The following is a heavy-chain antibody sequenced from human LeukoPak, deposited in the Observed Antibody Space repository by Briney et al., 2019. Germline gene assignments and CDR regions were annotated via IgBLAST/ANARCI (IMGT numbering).Heavy chain of an antibody. J-gene: IGHJ4*02. CDR1: GKSISSYY. Sequence: SETLSLTCTVSGKSISSYYWSWIRQPPGKGLEWIGYIYTSGGTNYIPSLKGRVTISIDTSKNQFSLKLSSVTAADSAVYYCARLTRLSTSPDRYYLDYWGQGTLVTVSS. CDR2: IYTSGGT. D-gene: IGHD6-6*01. V-gene: IGHV4-4*09. CDR3: ARLTRLSTSPDRYYLDY.